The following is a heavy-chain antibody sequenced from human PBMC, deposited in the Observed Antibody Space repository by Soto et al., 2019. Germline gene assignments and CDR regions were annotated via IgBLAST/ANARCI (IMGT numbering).Heavy chain of an antibody. J-gene: IGHJ4*02. CDR2: TYYTGST. CDR1: GGSISRRGYY. Sequence: AETLSLTCTVSGGSISRRGYYWGCNRQPPEKGLEWIGSTYYTGSTYYNPSLKSRLTISADTSKNQFSLELSSVTAADTAVYYCASPRGNYQYFESWGQGMLVTVSS. CDR3: ASPRGNYQYFES. D-gene: IGHD1-7*01. V-gene: IGHV4-39*01.